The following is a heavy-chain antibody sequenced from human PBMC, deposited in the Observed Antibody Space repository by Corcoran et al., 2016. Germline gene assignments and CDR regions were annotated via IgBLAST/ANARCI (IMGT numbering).Heavy chain of an antibody. D-gene: IGHD3-16*01. Sequence: QVQLVESGGGVVQPGRSLRLSCAASGFTFSSYGMHWVRQAPGKGLEWVAVISYDGSNKYYADSVKGRFTISRDNSKNTLYLQMNRLRAEDTAVYYCAKDMQVMNTLGGVSDDWGGEALVTVSS. V-gene: IGHV3-30*18. J-gene: IGHJ4*02. CDR3: AKDMQVMNTLGGVSDD. CDR1: GFTFSSYG. CDR2: ISYDGSNK.